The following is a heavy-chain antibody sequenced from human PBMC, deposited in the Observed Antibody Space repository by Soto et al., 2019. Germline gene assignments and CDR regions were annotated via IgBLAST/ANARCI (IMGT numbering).Heavy chain of an antibody. V-gene: IGHV3-23*01. J-gene: IGHJ5*02. CDR1: GFIFSDYA. D-gene: IGHD2-21*02. Sequence: EVHLSQSGGGLHQPGGSLRLSCVGSGFIFSDYAMTWVRQAPGKGLEWVSAISSSGRSTYIADSVNGRFTISRDNWQNTLFLQMKSLRADASAIYFCGRGTPRVPTAYFDPCGQGTLVTVS. CDR3: GRGTPRVPTAYFDP. CDR2: ISSSGRST.